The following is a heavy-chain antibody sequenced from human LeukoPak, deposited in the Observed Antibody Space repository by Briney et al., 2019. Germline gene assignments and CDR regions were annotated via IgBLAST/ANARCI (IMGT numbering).Heavy chain of an antibody. Sequence: NASETLSLTCTVSGYSISSGYYWGWIRQPPGKGLEWIGSIYHSGSTYYNPSLKSRVTISVDTSKNQFSLKLSSVTAADTAVYYCAREEGATVTTTDNWFDPWGQGTLVTVSS. J-gene: IGHJ5*02. D-gene: IGHD4-11*01. CDR2: IYHSGST. V-gene: IGHV4-38-2*02. CDR1: GYSISSGYY. CDR3: AREEGATVTTTDNWFDP.